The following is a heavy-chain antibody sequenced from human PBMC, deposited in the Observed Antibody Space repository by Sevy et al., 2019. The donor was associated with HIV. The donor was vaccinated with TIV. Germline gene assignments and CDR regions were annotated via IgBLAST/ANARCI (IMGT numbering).Heavy chain of an antibody. CDR1: GFTFRSYS. J-gene: IGHJ4*02. CDR3: AREPDFWSGSLDY. V-gene: IGHV3-48*01. D-gene: IGHD3-3*01. CDR2: ISSSSSTI. Sequence: GGSLRLSCAASGFTFRSYSMNWVRQAPGKGLEWVSYISSSSSTIYYADSVKGRFTISRDNAKNSLYLQMSSLRAEDTTVYYCAREPDFWSGSLDYWGQGTLVTVSS.